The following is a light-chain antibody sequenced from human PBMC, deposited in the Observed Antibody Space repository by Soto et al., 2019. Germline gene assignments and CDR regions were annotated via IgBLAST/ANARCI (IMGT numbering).Light chain of an antibody. V-gene: IGKV3-20*01. CDR2: DAS. CDR1: QSVSNNY. CDR3: QQYSLSPDT. Sequence: IVLTQSPGTLSLSPGERATLSCTASQSVSNNYLAWYQQKPGQAPSLLINDASSRATGIPDRFSGSESGTGFTLTISGLQPKDSAVYYCQQYSLSPDTFGGGTTVEIK. J-gene: IGKJ4*01.